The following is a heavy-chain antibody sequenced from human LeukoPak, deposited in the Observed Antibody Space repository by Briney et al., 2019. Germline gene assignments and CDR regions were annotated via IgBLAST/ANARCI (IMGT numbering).Heavy chain of an antibody. V-gene: IGHV3-30-3*01. J-gene: IGHJ3*02. CDR2: ISYDGSNK. CDR3: ARSPIKAVAGTYSNNHAFDI. D-gene: IGHD6-19*01. Sequence: GGSLRLSCAASGFTFSSYAMHWVRQAPGKGLEWVAVISYDGSNKYYADSVKGRFTISRDNAKNSLYLQMNSLRAEDTAVYYCARSPIKAVAGTYSNNHAFDIWGQGTMVTVSS. CDR1: GFTFSSYA.